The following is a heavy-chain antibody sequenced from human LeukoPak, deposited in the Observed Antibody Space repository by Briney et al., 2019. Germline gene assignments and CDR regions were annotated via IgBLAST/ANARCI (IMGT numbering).Heavy chain of an antibody. CDR1: GFTFSSYS. J-gene: IGHJ4*02. D-gene: IGHD3-10*01. Sequence: GGSLRLSCAASGFTFSSYSMTWVRQAPGKGLEWVSYISSSSSTIYYADSVKGRFTISRDNAKNSLYLQMNSLRDEDTAVYYCASITMVRGAMGVWGQGTLVTVSS. CDR2: ISSSSSTI. V-gene: IGHV3-48*02. CDR3: ASITMVRGAMGV.